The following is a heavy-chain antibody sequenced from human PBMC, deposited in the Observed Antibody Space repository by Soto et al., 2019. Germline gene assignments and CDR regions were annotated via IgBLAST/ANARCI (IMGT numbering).Heavy chain of an antibody. CDR2: INPYNGNT. D-gene: IGHD6-13*01. CDR3: ASRLAAAALV. V-gene: IGHV1-18*01. Sequence: QVQLVQSGAEVKKPGASVKVSCKASGYTFTNYGISWVRQAPGQGLEWMGWINPYNGNTTYAQKLQGRVTMTTDTSTSTAYMELRSLRSDDTAVYDCASRLAAAALVWGQGTLVTVSS. J-gene: IGHJ4*02. CDR1: GYTFTNYG.